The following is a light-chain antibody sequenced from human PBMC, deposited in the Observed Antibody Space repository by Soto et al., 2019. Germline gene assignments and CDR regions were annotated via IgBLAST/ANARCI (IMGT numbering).Light chain of an antibody. V-gene: IGLV2-14*01. CDR2: EVS. CDR3: SSYTSSSTYV. CDR1: SSDVGGYNY. J-gene: IGLJ1*01. Sequence: QSVLTQPPSASGSPGQSVTISCTGTSSDVGGYNYVSWYQQYPGKAPKLMIYEVSKRPSGVSNRFSGSKSGNTASLTISGLQAEDEADYYCSSYTSSSTYVFGTGTKVTV.